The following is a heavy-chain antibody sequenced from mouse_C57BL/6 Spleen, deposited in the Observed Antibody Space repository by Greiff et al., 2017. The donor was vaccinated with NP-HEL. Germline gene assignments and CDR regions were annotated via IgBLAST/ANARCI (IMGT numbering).Heavy chain of an antibody. D-gene: IGHD2-4*01. CDR1: GYSITSGYY. CDR3: ARGYDYDGGYYAMDY. J-gene: IGHJ4*01. Sequence: DVKLQESGPGLVKPSQSLSLTCSVTGYSITSGYYWNWIRQFPGNKLEWMGYISYDGSNNYNPSLKNRISITRDTSKNQFFLKLNSVTTEDTATYYCARGYDYDGGYYAMDYWGQGTSVTVSS. V-gene: IGHV3-6*01. CDR2: ISYDGSN.